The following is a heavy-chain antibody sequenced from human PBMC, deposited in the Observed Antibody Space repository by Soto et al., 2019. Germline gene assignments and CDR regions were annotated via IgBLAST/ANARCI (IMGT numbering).Heavy chain of an antibody. CDR1: GFTFSNAW. CDR3: TTWSFCSGGSCYSG. J-gene: IGHJ4*02. Sequence: EVQLVESGGGLVQPGGSLRLSCAASGFTFSNAWMSWVRQAPGKGLEWVGRIKSKTDGGTTDYAAPVKGRFTISRDDSKNTLYLQMNSLKTEDTAVYYCTTWSFCSGGSCYSGWGQGTLVTVSS. V-gene: IGHV3-15*01. CDR2: IKSKTDGGTT. D-gene: IGHD2-15*01.